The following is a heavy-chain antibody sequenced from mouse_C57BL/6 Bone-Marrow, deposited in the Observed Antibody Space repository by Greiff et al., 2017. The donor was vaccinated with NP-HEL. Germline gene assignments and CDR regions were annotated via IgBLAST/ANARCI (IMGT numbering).Heavy chain of an antibody. CDR3: ARGHDDYAMDY. CDR1: GYTFTSYW. CDR2: IDPNSGGT. Sequence: QVQLKQPGAELVKPGASVKLSCKASGYTFTSYWMHWVKQRPGRGLEWIGRIDPNSGGTKYNEKFKSKATLTVDKPSSTAYMQLSSLTSEDSAVYYCARGHDDYAMDYWGQGTSVTVSS. J-gene: IGHJ4*01. V-gene: IGHV1-72*01. D-gene: IGHD2-12*01.